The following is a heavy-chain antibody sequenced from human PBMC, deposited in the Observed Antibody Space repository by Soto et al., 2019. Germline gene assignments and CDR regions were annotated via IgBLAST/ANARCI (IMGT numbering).Heavy chain of an antibody. CDR1: GYTLTSYG. J-gene: IGHJ4*01. CDR3: AREGYCISTSCYASALDY. CDR2: ISAYNGNT. Sequence: ASVKVACKGSGYTLTSYGISWVRQAPGQGLEWMGWISAYNGNTDYPQKLQGRVTMTTDTSTSTAYMELRSLRSDDTAVYYCAREGYCISTSCYASALDYWG. D-gene: IGHD2-2*01. V-gene: IGHV1-18*01.